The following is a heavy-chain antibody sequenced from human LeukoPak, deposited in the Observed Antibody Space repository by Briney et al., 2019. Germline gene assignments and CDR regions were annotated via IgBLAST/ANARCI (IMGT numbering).Heavy chain of an antibody. Sequence: GGSLRLSCAASGFTFNSYSMNWVRQAPWKGLEWVSAISGSGGSTYYADSVKGRFTISRDNSKNTLTLQMNSLRAEDTAVYYCAKERGYSGYALDYWGQGTLVTVSS. D-gene: IGHD5-12*01. J-gene: IGHJ4*02. CDR2: ISGSGGST. CDR1: GFTFNSYS. V-gene: IGHV3-23*01. CDR3: AKERGYSGYALDY.